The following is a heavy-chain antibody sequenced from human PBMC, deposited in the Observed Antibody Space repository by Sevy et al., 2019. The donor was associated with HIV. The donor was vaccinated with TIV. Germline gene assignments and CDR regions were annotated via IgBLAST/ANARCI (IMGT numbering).Heavy chain of an antibody. CDR2: IGSSGSNV. V-gene: IGHV3-48*03. CDR3: NRITLQGEDAFDL. Sequence: GGSLRLSCAASGFIFSSYEMSWVRQAPGKGLEWISYIGSSGSNVYHADSVKGRFTISRDNAQNSLYLQMISLRVEDTAVYYCNRITLQGEDAFDLWGQGTMVTVSS. CDR1: GFIFSSYE. D-gene: IGHD3-10*01. J-gene: IGHJ3*01.